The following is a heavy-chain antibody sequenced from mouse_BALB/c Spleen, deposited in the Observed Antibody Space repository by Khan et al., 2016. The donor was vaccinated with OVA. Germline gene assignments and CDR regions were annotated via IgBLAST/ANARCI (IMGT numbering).Heavy chain of an antibody. Sequence: VKLEESGPGLVAPSQSLSITCTVSGFSLSRYNIHWVRQPPGKGLEWLGMIWGGGGTDYNSTLKSRLSISKDNSKSQVFLKLNSLQTDDTAMYYCARAYYRYDGYYAIDYWGQGTSVTVSS. D-gene: IGHD2-14*01. J-gene: IGHJ4*01. V-gene: IGHV2-6-4*01. CDR3: ARAYYRYDGYYAIDY. CDR1: GFSLSRYN. CDR2: IWGGGGT.